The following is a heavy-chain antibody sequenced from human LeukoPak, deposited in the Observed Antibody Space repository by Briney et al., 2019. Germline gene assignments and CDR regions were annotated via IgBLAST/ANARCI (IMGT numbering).Heavy chain of an antibody. V-gene: IGHV4-59*11. CDR1: GGSISSHY. CDR3: ARRYGLTYYFDY. CDR2: IYYRGST. Sequence: SETLSLTCTVSGGSISSHYWSWIRQPPGKGLEWIGYIYYRGSTNYNPSLKSRVTISLDTSRTRFSLKLNSVTAADTAVYYCARRYGLTYYFDYWGQGTLVTVSS. D-gene: IGHD5-18*01. J-gene: IGHJ4*02.